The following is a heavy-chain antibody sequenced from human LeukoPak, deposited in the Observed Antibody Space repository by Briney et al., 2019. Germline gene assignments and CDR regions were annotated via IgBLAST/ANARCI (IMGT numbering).Heavy chain of an antibody. J-gene: IGHJ4*02. CDR2: ISAYNGNT. CDR1: GYTFTSYG. V-gene: IGHV1-18*01. Sequence: GASVKVSCKASGYTFTSYGISWVRQAPGRGLEWMGWISAYNGNTNYAQKLQGRVTMTTDTSTSTAYMELRSLRSDDTAVYYCARPASLGFCGSYLDYWGQGTLVTVSS. D-gene: IGHD3-16*01. CDR3: ARPASLGFCGSYLDY.